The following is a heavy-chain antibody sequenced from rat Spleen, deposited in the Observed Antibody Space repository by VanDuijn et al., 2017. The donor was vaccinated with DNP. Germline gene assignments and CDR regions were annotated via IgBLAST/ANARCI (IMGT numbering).Heavy chain of an antibody. CDR1: GFSLTSYG. J-gene: IGHJ2*01. V-gene: IGHV2S12*01. CDR3: TRDNYGSFDY. D-gene: IGHD1-3*01. CDR2: ISSGGST. Sequence: QVQLKESGPGLVQPSQTLSLTCTVSGFSLTSYGVSWVRQPPGKGLEWITAISSGGSTYYNSALKSRLSISRDTSKSQVFLKMNSLQTEDTAIYFCTRDNYGSFDYWGQGVMVTVSS.